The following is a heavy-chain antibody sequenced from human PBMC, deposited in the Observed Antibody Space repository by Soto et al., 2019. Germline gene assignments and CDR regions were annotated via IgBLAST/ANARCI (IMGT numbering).Heavy chain of an antibody. V-gene: IGHV1-46*03. CDR2: INPSGGST. J-gene: IGHJ6*02. CDR3: ARGALWFGELLKSYGMDV. D-gene: IGHD3-10*01. Sequence: ASVKVSCKASGYTFTSYYMHWVRQAPGQGLEWMGIINPSGGSTSYAQKFQGRVTMTRDTSTSTVYMELSSLRSEDTAVYYCARGALWFGELLKSYGMDVWGQGTTVTVSS. CDR1: GYTFTSYY.